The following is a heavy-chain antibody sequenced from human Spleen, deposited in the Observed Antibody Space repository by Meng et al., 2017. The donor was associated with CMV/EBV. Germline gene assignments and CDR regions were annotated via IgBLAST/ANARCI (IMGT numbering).Heavy chain of an antibody. CDR2: ISGSGGST. CDR1: GFTFSTYA. D-gene: IGHD1/OR15-1a*01. Sequence: GESLKISCAASGFTFSTYAMSWVRQAPGKGLEWVSAISGSGGSTYYADSVKGRFTMSRDNAKNSLYLQMNSLRAEDTAVYYCARDRGAGTVRWFDPWGQGTLVTVSS. V-gene: IGHV3-23*01. CDR3: ARDRGAGTVRWFDP. J-gene: IGHJ5*02.